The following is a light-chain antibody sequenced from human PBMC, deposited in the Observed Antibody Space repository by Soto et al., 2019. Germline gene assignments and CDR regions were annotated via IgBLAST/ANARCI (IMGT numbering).Light chain of an antibody. CDR2: EVS. Sequence: QSALTQPASVSGSPGQSITISCTGTSSDVGSYNLVSWYQQHSGKAPKLMIYEVSKRPSGVSNRFSGSKSGNTASLTISGLHAEDEANYYCCSYAGSSTWVFGGGTKVTVL. CDR1: SSDVGSYNL. V-gene: IGLV2-23*02. CDR3: CSYAGSSTWV. J-gene: IGLJ3*02.